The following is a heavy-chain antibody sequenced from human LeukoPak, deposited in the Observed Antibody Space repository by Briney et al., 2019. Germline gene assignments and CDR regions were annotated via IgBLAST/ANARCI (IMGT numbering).Heavy chain of an antibody. CDR1: GYTFTSYE. CDR3: AREGLTTFF. J-gene: IGHJ4*02. Sequence: ASVKVSCKASGYTFTSYEINWVRQATGQGLEWMGWMNPNSGNTGYAQKFQGRVTMTRNASISTAYMELSSMRSEDTAVYYCAREGLTTFFWGQGTLVTVSS. D-gene: IGHD2/OR15-2a*01. V-gene: IGHV1-8*01. CDR2: MNPNSGNT.